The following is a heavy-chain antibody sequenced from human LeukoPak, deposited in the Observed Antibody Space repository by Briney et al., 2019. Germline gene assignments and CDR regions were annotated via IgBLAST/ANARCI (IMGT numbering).Heavy chain of an antibody. Sequence: GGSLRLSCAASGFTFSSYSMNWVRQAPGKGLEWVGRIKSKTDGGTTDYAAPVKGRFTISRDDSKNTLYLQMNNLKTEDTAVYYCTTDYHYDSSGYYLSPSLDYWGQGTLVTVSS. J-gene: IGHJ4*02. CDR2: IKSKTDGGTT. CDR3: TTDYHYDSSGYYLSPSLDY. CDR1: GFTFSSYS. V-gene: IGHV3-15*01. D-gene: IGHD3-22*01.